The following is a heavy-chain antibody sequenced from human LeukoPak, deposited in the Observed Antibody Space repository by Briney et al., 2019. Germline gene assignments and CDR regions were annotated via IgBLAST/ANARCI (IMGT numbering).Heavy chain of an antibody. CDR2: IYSGGTT. CDR3: ARYSESYHAIDY. CDR1: GFTVSSNY. Sequence: PGGSLRLSCAASGFTVSSNYISWVRQAPGKGLEWVSVIYSGGTTYYADSVKGRFTISRDNAENTLYLQMNSLRAEDTALYYCARYSESYHAIDYWGQGTLVTVSS. D-gene: IGHD1-26*01. V-gene: IGHV3-66*01. J-gene: IGHJ4*02.